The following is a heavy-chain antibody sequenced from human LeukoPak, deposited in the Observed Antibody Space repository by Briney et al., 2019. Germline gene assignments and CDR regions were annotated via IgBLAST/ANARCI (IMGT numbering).Heavy chain of an antibody. J-gene: IGHJ4*02. CDR2: ISGSGGTT. CDR1: GFTFSSYA. D-gene: IGHD6-19*01. CDR3: AKDHLPGIVVADRDY. V-gene: IGHV3-23*01. Sequence: GGSLRLSCAASGFTFSSYAMSWVPQAPGKGREWVSAISGSGGTTYYADSVKGRFTISRDNSKNTLYLQINSLRAEDTAVYYCAKDHLPGIVVADRDYWGQGTLVTVSS.